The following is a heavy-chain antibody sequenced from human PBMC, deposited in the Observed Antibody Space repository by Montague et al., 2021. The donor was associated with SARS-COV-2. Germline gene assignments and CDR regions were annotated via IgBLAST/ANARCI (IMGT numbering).Heavy chain of an antibody. Sequence: SETLSLTCAVYGGSFSGYYWGWIRQPPGKGLEWIGEINHSGSTNYNPSLKSRVTISVDTSKSQFSLKLSSVTAADTAVYYCAVNYGSGSYSTYYYGMDVWGQGTTVTVSS. D-gene: IGHD3-10*01. CDR1: GGSFSGYY. V-gene: IGHV4-34*01. J-gene: IGHJ6*02. CDR3: AVNYGSGSYSTYYYGMDV. CDR2: INHSGST.